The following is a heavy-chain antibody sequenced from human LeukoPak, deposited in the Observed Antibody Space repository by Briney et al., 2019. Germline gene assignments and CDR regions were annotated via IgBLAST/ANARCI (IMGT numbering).Heavy chain of an antibody. J-gene: IGHJ6*03. CDR2: ISSSGSTI. V-gene: IGHV3-48*03. Sequence: PEGSLRLSCAASGFTFSSYEMNWARQAPGKGLEWVSYISSSGSTIYQADSVKGRFTISRDNANNSLYLQMNSLRAEDTAGYYCARDPTTGPGGAHFYMDVWGKGTTVTVSS. CDR3: ARDPTTGPGGAHFYMDV. CDR1: GFTFSSYE. D-gene: IGHD3-16*01.